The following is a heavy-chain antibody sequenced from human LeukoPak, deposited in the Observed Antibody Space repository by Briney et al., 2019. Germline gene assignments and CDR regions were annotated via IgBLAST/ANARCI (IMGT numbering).Heavy chain of an antibody. Sequence: PSETLTLTCTVSGYSISSGFYWGWIRQPPGKGLEWIGRIYTSGSTNYNPSLKSRVTISVDTSKKQFSLNLSSVTAADTAVYYCARDRRGLRAAAIEPHFDYWGQGTLVTVSS. CDR2: IYTSGST. D-gene: IGHD6-13*01. V-gene: IGHV4-38-2*02. CDR1: GYSISSGFY. J-gene: IGHJ4*02. CDR3: ARDRRGLRAAAIEPHFDY.